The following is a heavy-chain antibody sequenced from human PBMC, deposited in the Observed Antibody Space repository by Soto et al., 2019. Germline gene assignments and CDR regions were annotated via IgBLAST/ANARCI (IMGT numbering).Heavy chain of an antibody. CDR2: IYHSGST. J-gene: IGHJ5*02. V-gene: IGHV4-30-2*01. Sequence: SETLSLTCAVSGGSISSGGYSWSWIRQPPGKGLEWIGYIYHSGSTYYNPSLKSRVTISVDRSKNQFSLKLSSVTAADTAVYYFATHPEGWHSYGPFNWFDPWGQGTLVTVSS. CDR1: GGSISSGGYS. D-gene: IGHD5-18*01. CDR3: ATHPEGWHSYGPFNWFDP.